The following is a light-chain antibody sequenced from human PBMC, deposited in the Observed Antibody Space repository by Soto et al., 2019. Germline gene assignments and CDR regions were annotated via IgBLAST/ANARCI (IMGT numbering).Light chain of an antibody. CDR1: QSISHW. Sequence: DIQMTQSPSTLSASVGDRVTITCRASQSISHWLAWYQQKPGKAPNLLIYDASTLESGVPSRFSGRGSGTEFTLTISSLQPDDFATYYCQQYNSYSITFGQGTRLEIK. CDR3: QQYNSYSIT. J-gene: IGKJ5*01. CDR2: DAS. V-gene: IGKV1-5*01.